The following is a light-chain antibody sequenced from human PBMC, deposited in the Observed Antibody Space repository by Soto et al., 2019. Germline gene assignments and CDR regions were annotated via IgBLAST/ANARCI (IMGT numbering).Light chain of an antibody. J-gene: IGKJ1*01. CDR3: QQRSSWPPWT. Sequence: EIVLPQSPATLSLSPCERATLSCRASQSISRYLAWYQQKPGQAPRLLIYDASNRASGIPARFSGSGSGTDFTLTISSLEPEDFAVYYCQQRSSWPPWTFGQGNKVEIK. CDR2: DAS. V-gene: IGKV3-11*01. CDR1: QSISRY.